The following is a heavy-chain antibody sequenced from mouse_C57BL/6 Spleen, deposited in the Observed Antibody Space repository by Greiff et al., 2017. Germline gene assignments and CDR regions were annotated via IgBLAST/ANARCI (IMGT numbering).Heavy chain of an antibody. CDR3: ARMGQGFAY. CDR1: GYAFSSHW. CDR2: IYPGDGDT. D-gene: IGHD3-3*01. Sequence: QVQLQQSGAELVKPGASVKISCKASGYAFSSHWMNWVKQRPGKGLEWIGQIYPGDGDTNYNGKFKGKATLTADKSSSTAYMQLSSLTSEDSAVYFCARMGQGFAYWGQGTLVTVSA. J-gene: IGHJ3*01. V-gene: IGHV1-80*01.